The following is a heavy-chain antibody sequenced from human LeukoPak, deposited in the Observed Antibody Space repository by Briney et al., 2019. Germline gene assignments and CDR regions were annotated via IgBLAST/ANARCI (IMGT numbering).Heavy chain of an antibody. Sequence: PGGSLRLSCAASGFTFSSYEMNWVRQAPGKGLEWVSYTSSSGSTIYYADSVKGRFTISRDNAKNSLYLQMNSLRAEDTAVYYCAGYDILTGSGGDAFDIWGQGTMVTVSS. CDR1: GFTFSSYE. J-gene: IGHJ3*02. D-gene: IGHD3-9*01. CDR3: AGYDILTGSGGDAFDI. CDR2: TSSSGSTI. V-gene: IGHV3-48*03.